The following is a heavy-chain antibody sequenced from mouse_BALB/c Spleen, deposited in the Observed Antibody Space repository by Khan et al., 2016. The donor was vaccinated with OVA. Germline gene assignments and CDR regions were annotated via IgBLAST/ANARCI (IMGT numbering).Heavy chain of an antibody. V-gene: IGHV9-2-1*01. Sequence: MEREEEGEERKKRGETGKISCKASGYTFTDYSMNWGKQAPGKGLKWMGWINTETGEPTYADDFKGRFAFSLETSASTAYLQINNLKNEDTATYFCAGRRPWYFDVWGAGTTVTVSS. CDR1: GYTFTDYS. J-gene: IGHJ1*01. CDR2: INTETGEP. CDR3: AGRRPWYFDV.